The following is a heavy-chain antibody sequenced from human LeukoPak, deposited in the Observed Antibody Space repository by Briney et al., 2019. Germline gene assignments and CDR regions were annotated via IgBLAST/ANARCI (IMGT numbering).Heavy chain of an antibody. J-gene: IGHJ4*02. CDR1: GFNFSASS. CDR3: TSYPTTTAPY. CDR2: I. Sequence: GGSLILSCAASGFNFSASSMHWVRQASGKGPEWVGQIYSVSVKGRFTMSRDDSKNTTSLQLSSLKTDDTAVYYCTSYPTTTAPYWGQGVLVTVSS. D-gene: IGHD4-11*01. V-gene: IGHV3-73*01.